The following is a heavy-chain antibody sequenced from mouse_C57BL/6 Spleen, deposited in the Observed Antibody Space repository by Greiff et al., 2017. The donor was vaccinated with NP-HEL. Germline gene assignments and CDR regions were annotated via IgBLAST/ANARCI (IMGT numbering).Heavy chain of an antibody. CDR3: TGPYVRTPY. V-gene: IGHV6-3*01. D-gene: IGHD6-5*01. CDR1: GFTFSNYW. CDR2: FSLNLVIFAT. Sequence: EVKVEESGGGLVQPGGSLKLSCFASGFTFSNYWLNWVRQSPERGLEWFAQFSLNLVIFATHYAESVKGRFTISRDDSKSSVYLQMNNLRAEDTGIYYCTGPYVRTPYWGQGTTLTVSS. J-gene: IGHJ2*01.